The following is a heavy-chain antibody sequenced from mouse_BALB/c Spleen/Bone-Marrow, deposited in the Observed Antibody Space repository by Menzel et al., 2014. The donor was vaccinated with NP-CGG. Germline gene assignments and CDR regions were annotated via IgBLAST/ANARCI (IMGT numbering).Heavy chain of an antibody. V-gene: IGHV1-69*02. CDR3: ARRNYYGSHYWYFDV. CDR1: GYTFTIYW. Sequence: LVESGAELVKPGASVKLSCKASGYTFTIYWMHWVKQRPGQGLEWIGEIDPSDSDANYNQKFKGKATLTVDKSSTTAYMQLSSLTSEDSAVYYCARRNYYGSHYWYFDVWGAGTRSPSPQ. J-gene: IGHJ1*01. D-gene: IGHD1-1*01. CDR2: IDPSDSDA.